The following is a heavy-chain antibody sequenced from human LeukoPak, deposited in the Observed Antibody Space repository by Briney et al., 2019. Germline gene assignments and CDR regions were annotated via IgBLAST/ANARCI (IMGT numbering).Heavy chain of an antibody. J-gene: IGHJ2*01. CDR2: INHSGST. Sequence: SETLSLTCAVYGGSFSGYYWSWIRQPPGKGLEWIGEINHSGSTNYNPSLKSRVTISVDKSKNQFSLKLSSVTAADTAVYYCASLLRLHYYDSSGYYWYFDLWGRGTLVTVSS. V-gene: IGHV4-34*01. CDR3: ASLLRLHYYDSSGYYWYFDL. CDR1: GGSFSGYY. D-gene: IGHD3-22*01.